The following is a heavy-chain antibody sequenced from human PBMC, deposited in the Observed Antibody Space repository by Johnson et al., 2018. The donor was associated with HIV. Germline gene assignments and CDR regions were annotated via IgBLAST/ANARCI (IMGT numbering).Heavy chain of an antibody. V-gene: IGHV3-30*18. J-gene: IGHJ3*02. CDR3: AKEGPGVFGGALDI. CDR2: ISYDGSNK. Sequence: QVHLVESGGGVVQPGRSLRLSCAASGFTFSSYGMHWVRQAPGKGLEWVAVISYDGSNKYYADSVKGRFTISRDNSKNTLYLQMNSLRAEDTAVFYCAKEGPGVFGGALDIWGQGTMVTVSS. CDR1: GFTFSSYG. D-gene: IGHD3-16*01.